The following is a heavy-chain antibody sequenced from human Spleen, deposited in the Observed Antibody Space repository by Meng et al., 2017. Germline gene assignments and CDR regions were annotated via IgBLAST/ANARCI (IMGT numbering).Heavy chain of an antibody. V-gene: IGHV1-2*06. CDR1: GYSFTGYY. CDR2: INPNSGGR. D-gene: IGHD1-26*01. CDR3: ARGHSANVVGYGVDV. Sequence: VKRVQSGAEVKKPGASVKVSCKASGYSFTGYYMHWMRQAPGQGLEWMGRINPNSGGRNYAQKFQDRVTLTRDTSISTAYMELTRLTSADTAVYFCARGHSANVVGYGVDVWGQGTTVTVSS. J-gene: IGHJ6*02.